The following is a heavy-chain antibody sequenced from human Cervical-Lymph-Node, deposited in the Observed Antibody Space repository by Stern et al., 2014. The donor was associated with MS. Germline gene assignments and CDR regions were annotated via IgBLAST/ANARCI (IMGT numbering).Heavy chain of an antibody. CDR1: GAAISSRSYY. CDR2: IYSSGST. Sequence: QVQLQESGPALVKPSETLSLTCTVSGAAISSRSYYWVWIRQPPGKGLEWIGNIYSSGSTYYKSSLKSRITISLETSNKQFSLLLGSVPAADTAVYYCATYADSSGYLHYFDHWGQGTLVTVSS. J-gene: IGHJ4*02. V-gene: IGHV4-39*01. CDR3: ATYADSSGYLHYFDH. D-gene: IGHD3-22*01.